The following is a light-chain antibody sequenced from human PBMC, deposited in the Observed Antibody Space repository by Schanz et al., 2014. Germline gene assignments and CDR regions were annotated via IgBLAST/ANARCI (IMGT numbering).Light chain of an antibody. CDR1: QSVSSY. V-gene: IGKV3-20*01. J-gene: IGKJ1*01. CDR2: GAS. CDR3: HQFFSSSWT. Sequence: EIVLTQSPATLSLSPGERATLSCRASQSVSSYLAWYQQKPGQAPRLLIHGASSRATGIPDRFSGSGSGTDFTLTISRLEPEDFALYYCHQFFSSSWTFGQGTKVEIK.